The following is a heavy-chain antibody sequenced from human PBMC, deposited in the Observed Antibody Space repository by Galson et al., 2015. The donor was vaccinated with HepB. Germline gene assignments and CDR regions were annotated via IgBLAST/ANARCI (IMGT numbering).Heavy chain of an antibody. J-gene: IGHJ4*02. CDR3: AREPIAVAGSFDY. CDR2: IIPIFGTA. Sequence: SVKVSCKASGGTSSSYAISWVRQAPGQGLEWMGGIIPIFGTANYAQKFQGRVTITADKSTSTAYMELSSLRSEDTAVYYCAREPIAVAGSFDYWGQGTLVTDSS. V-gene: IGHV1-69*06. D-gene: IGHD6-19*01. CDR1: GGTSSSYA.